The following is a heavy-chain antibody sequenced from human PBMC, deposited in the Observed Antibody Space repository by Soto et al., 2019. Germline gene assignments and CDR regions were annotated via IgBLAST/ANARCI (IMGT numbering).Heavy chain of an antibody. CDR2: VFYTGFT. D-gene: IGHD1-20*01. V-gene: IGHV4-39*01. J-gene: IGHJ4*02. CDR1: GASISGSDYY. Sequence: PSETLSLTCAVSGASISGSDYYWAWLPQAPGKGPEWIGSVFYTGFTSYNPSLESRVSVSVDTSKSQFSLKLSAVTAADTAVYYCATSQKGYNWNYFDHWGQGALVTVSS. CDR3: ATSQKGYNWNYFDH.